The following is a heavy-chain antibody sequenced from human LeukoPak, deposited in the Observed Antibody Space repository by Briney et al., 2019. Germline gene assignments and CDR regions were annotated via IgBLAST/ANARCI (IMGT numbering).Heavy chain of an antibody. CDR2: IKQDGSEK. CDR3: ARDPSSLRDSFDY. CDR1: GFTFSSYW. Sequence: GGSLRLSCAASGFTFSSYWMNWARQAPGKGLEWVASIKQDGSEKYYVDSAKGRFTISRDNAKNSLFLQMNSLRAEDTAVYYCARDPSSLRDSFDYWGQGTLVTVSS. V-gene: IGHV3-7*01. J-gene: IGHJ4*02.